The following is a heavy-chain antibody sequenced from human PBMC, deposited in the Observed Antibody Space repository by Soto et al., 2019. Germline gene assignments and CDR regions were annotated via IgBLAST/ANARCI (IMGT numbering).Heavy chain of an antibody. D-gene: IGHD4-4*01. J-gene: IGHJ4*02. CDR2: IYPGDSDT. CDR3: ARREAGTRVIDY. CDR1: GYRITSYW. Sequence: VESLKISCKGSGYRITSYWIRLVREMPGKGLEWMGIIYPGDSDTRYSPSFQGQVTISADKSISTAYLQWSSLKASDTAMYYCARREAGTRVIDYWGQGTLVTVSS. V-gene: IGHV5-51*01.